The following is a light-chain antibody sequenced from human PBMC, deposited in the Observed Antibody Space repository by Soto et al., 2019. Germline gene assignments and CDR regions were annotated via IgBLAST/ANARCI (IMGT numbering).Light chain of an antibody. CDR2: EVT. V-gene: IGLV2-8*01. CDR3: SSYAGTAYV. CDR1: SSDVGGYNY. Sequence: QSALTQPPSASGSPEQSVTISCTGTSSDVGGYNYVSWYQQHPGKAPKLMIFEVTKRPSGVPDRFSGSKSGNTASLTVSGLQAEDEADYYCSSYAGTAYVFGTGTKVTVL. J-gene: IGLJ1*01.